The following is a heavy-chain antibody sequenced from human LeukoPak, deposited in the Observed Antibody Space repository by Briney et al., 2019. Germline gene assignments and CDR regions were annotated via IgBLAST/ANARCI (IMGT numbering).Heavy chain of an antibody. CDR2: IWYDGSNK. CDR3: ARAPAVVTAPFDY. CDR1: GFTFSSYG. V-gene: IGHV3-33*01. Sequence: GRSLRLSCAASGFTFSSYGMHWVRQAPGKGLEWVAVIWYDGSNKYYADSVKGRFTISRDNSKNTLYLQMNSLRAEDTAVYYCARAPAVVTAPFDYWSQGTLVTVSS. J-gene: IGHJ4*02. D-gene: IGHD2-21*02.